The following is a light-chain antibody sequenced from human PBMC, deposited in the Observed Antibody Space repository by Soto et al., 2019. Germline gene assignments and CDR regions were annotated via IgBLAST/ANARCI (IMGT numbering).Light chain of an antibody. J-gene: IGKJ1*01. V-gene: IGKV2-28*01. CDR2: LGS. CDR1: QTLMSSNGNNY. CDR3: MQALQTPWT. Sequence: EIVMTQSPLSLPVTPGEPASISCRSSQTLMSSNGNNYLDWYLQKPGQSPQLLIHLGSNRASGVPDRFSGSGSGTDFTLKLSRVEAEDVGVYYCMQALQTPWTFGQGTKVEIK.